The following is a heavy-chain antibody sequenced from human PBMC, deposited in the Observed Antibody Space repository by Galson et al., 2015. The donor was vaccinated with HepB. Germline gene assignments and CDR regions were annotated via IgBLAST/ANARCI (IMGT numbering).Heavy chain of an antibody. CDR2: IVVGSGNT. Sequence: SVKVSCKASGFTFTSSAMQWVRQARGQRLEWIGWIVVGSGNTNYAQKFQERVTITRDMSTSTAYMELSSLRSEDTAVYYCVAWRVEEDAFDIWGQGTMVTVSS. J-gene: IGHJ3*02. D-gene: IGHD3-3*01. CDR1: GFTFTSSA. V-gene: IGHV1-58*02. CDR3: VAWRVEEDAFDI.